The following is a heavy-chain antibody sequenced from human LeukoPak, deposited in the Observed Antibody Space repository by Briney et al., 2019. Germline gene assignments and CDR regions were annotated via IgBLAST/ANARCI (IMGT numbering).Heavy chain of an antibody. D-gene: IGHD5-12*01. J-gene: IGHJ4*02. V-gene: IGHV4-30-4*01. CDR2: IYYSGST. CDR3: ARHVPDSGWPRFCDY. CDR1: GGSISSGDYY. Sequence: SETLSLTCTVSGGSISSGDYYWSWIRQPPGKGLEWIGYIYYSGSTYYNPSLKSRVTISADTSKNQFSLKLTSVTAADTAVYYCARHVPDSGWPRFCDYWGQGTLVTVSS.